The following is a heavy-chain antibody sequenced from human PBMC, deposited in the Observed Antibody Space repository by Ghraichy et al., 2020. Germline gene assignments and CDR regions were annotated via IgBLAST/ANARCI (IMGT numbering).Heavy chain of an antibody. Sequence: GESLNISCAASGFTFSSYSMNWVRQAPGKGLEWVSYISSSSSTIYYADSVKGRFTISRDNAKNSLYLQMNSLRDEDTAVYYCARGPGSSYCSGGSCYSTTDAFDIWGQGTMVTVSS. CDR1: GFTFSSYS. J-gene: IGHJ3*02. CDR2: ISSSSSTI. V-gene: IGHV3-48*02. D-gene: IGHD2-15*01. CDR3: ARGPGSSYCSGGSCYSTTDAFDI.